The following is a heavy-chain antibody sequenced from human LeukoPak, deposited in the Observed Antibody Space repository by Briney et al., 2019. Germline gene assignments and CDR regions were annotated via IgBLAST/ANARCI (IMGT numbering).Heavy chain of an antibody. CDR1: GYTFIGYY. Sequence: ASVKVSCEASGYTFIGYYMHWVRQAPGQGLEWMGWINSNSGGTNYAQSFQGRVTMTRDTSISTAYMELSRLTSDDTAVYYCARGGYTGYDGLDPNYWGQGTLVTVSS. V-gene: IGHV1-2*02. D-gene: IGHD5-12*01. J-gene: IGHJ4*02. CDR2: INSNSGGT. CDR3: ARGGYTGYDGLDPNY.